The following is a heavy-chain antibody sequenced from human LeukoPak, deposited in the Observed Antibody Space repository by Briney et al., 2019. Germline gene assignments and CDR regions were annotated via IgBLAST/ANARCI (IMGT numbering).Heavy chain of an antibody. CDR2: IRYDGSNK. CDR1: GFTFSSNG. Sequence: PGGSLRLSCAASGFTFSSNGMHWVRQAPGKGLEWVAFIRYDGSNKYYADSVKGRFTISRDNSKNTLYLQMNSLRAEDTAVYYCAKDVSYSSGWYFDYWGQGTLVTVSS. CDR3: AKDVSYSSGWYFDY. J-gene: IGHJ4*02. D-gene: IGHD6-19*01. V-gene: IGHV3-30*02.